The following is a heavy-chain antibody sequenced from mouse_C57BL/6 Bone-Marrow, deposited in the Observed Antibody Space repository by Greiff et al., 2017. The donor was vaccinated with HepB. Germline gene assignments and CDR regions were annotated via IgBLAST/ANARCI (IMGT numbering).Heavy chain of an antibody. J-gene: IGHJ4*01. CDR3: VSPSHYYYGSSHYAMDY. CDR2: IRSKSSNYAT. Sequence: EVQLQESGGGLVQPKGSLKLSCAASGFTFNTYAMHWVRQAPGKGMEWVARIRSKSSNYATYYADSVKDRFTISRDDSQSMLYLQMNNLKTEDTAMYYCVSPSHYYYGSSHYAMDYWGQGTSVTVSS. V-gene: IGHV10-3*01. CDR1: GFTFNTYA. D-gene: IGHD1-1*01.